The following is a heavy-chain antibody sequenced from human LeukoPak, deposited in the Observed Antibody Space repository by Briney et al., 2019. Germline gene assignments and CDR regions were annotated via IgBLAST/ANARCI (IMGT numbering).Heavy chain of an antibody. CDR2: IKQDGNTK. J-gene: IGHJ4*02. D-gene: IGHD6-6*01. Sequence: GGSLRLSCAASGFTFSTFWMSWVRQAPGKGLEWVANIKQDGNTKYYVDSVKGRFTISRDNPNNLLFLQINDLRAEDTAVYYCARGDSSSSGLYFQFWGQGTLVTVSS. CDR3: ARGDSSSSGLYFQF. CDR1: GFTFSTFW. V-gene: IGHV3-7*01.